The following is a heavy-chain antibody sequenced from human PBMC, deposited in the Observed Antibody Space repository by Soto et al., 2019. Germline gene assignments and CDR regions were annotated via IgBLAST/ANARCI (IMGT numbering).Heavy chain of an antibody. V-gene: IGHV5-51*01. CDR3: VVGWVLKFITRTRDYYGMDF. CDR2: IFPGDSDT. J-gene: IGHJ6*02. Sequence: PGESLKISCKGSGYSFASYWIGWVRQMPGKGLEWMGVIFPGDSDTRYSPSFQGQVTISADKSISTAYLQWSSLKASDTAMYYFVVGWVLKFITRTRDYYGMDFWGQGTTVSVSS. CDR1: GYSFASYW. D-gene: IGHD3-22*01.